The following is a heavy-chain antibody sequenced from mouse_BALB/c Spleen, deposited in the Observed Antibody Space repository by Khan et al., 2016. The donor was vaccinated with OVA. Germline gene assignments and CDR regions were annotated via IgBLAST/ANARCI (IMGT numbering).Heavy chain of an antibody. Sequence: QVQLQQSGAELAKPGASVKLSCKASGYTFTSYTIHWIKQRPGQGLEWIGYINPRNGNTNYNQKFKDKATLTTDKSSTTAYLQLSSLTSDDSAVYDCVRDGSYDRNGDWLAYWGQGTLVTVSA. V-gene: IGHV1-4*01. D-gene: IGHD2-14*01. CDR2: INPRNGNT. CDR3: VRDGSYDRNGDWLAY. J-gene: IGHJ3*01. CDR1: GYTFTSYT.